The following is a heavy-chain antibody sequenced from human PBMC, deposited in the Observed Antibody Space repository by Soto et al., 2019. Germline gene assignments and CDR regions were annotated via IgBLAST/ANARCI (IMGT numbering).Heavy chain of an antibody. CDR1: GGSVSSEGHY. Sequence: SETLSLTCTVSGGSVSSEGHYWSWIRQTPGKGLEWIGYIYYTGSTNYNPSLKGRVTMSVDTSRDQVSLRLRSVTRADTAVCYCARDQYDFRSGSYYYAMEVWGQGTKVTVSS. CDR3: ARDQYDFRSGSYYYAMEV. J-gene: IGHJ6*02. V-gene: IGHV4-61*08. D-gene: IGHD3-3*01. CDR2: IYYTGST.